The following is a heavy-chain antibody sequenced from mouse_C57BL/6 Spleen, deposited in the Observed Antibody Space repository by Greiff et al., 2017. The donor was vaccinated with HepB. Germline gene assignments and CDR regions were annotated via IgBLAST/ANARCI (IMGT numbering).Heavy chain of an antibody. J-gene: IGHJ3*01. CDR3: ARSYGSNKRTWFAY. CDR1: GYSITSGYY. Sequence: VQLQQSGPGLVKPSQSLSLTCSVTGYSITSGYYWNWIRQFPGNKLEWMGYISYDGSNNYNPSLKNRISITRDTSKNQFFLKLNSVTTEDTATYYCARSYGSNKRTWFAYWGQGTLVTVSA. CDR2: ISYDGSN. V-gene: IGHV3-6*01. D-gene: IGHD1-1*02.